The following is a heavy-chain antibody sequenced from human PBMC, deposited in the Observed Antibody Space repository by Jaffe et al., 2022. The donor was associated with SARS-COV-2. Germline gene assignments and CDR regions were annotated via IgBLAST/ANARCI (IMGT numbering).Heavy chain of an antibody. Sequence: EVQLVESGGGLVKPGGSLRLSCAASGFTFSSYSMNWVRQAPGKGLEWVSSISSSSSYIYYADSVKGRFTISRDNAKNSLYLQMNSLRAEDTAVYYCARDLEDNSGYDPQDYWGQGTLVTVSS. V-gene: IGHV3-21*01. J-gene: IGHJ4*02. D-gene: IGHD5-12*01. CDR1: GFTFSSYS. CDR2: ISSSSSYI. CDR3: ARDLEDNSGYDPQDY.